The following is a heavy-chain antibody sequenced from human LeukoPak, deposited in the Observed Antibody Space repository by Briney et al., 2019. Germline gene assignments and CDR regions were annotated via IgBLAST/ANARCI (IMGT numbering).Heavy chain of an antibody. CDR3: AKAYYDFWSGYYPLFDY. D-gene: IGHD3-3*01. CDR1: GFTFSSYA. CDR2: ISGSGDNT. J-gene: IGHJ4*02. V-gene: IGHV3-23*01. Sequence: GGSLRLSCAASGFTFSSYAMSWVRQAPGKGLEWVSGISGSGDNTYYADSVKGRFTISRDNSKNTLYLQMNSLRAEDTAVYYCAKAYYDFWSGYYPLFDYWGQGTLVTVSS.